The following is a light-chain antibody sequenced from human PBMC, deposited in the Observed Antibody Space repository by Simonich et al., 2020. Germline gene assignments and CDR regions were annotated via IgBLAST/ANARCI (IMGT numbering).Light chain of an antibody. CDR1: QSVLYSSHIKNY. Sequence: DIVMTQSPDSLAVSMGERATFNCKSSQSVLYSSHIKNYLAWYQQKPGQPPKLLIYWASTRESGVPDRFSGSGSGTDFTLTISSLQAEDVAVYYCQQYYSTPYTFGQGTKLEIK. V-gene: IGKV4-1*01. CDR2: WAS. CDR3: QQYYSTPYT. J-gene: IGKJ2*01.